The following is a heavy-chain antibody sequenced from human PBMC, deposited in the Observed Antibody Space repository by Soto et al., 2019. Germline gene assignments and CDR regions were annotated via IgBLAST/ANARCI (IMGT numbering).Heavy chain of an antibody. V-gene: IGHV3-66*01. D-gene: IGHD3-10*01. Sequence: GGFLRLSCAASGFTVSSNYMSWVRQAPGKGLEWVSVIYSGGSTYYADSVKGRFTISRDNSKNTLYLQMNSLRAEDTAVYYCARDRVSGSGSPTYYFDYWGQGTLVTVSS. CDR1: GFTVSSNY. CDR3: ARDRVSGSGSPTYYFDY. J-gene: IGHJ4*02. CDR2: IYSGGST.